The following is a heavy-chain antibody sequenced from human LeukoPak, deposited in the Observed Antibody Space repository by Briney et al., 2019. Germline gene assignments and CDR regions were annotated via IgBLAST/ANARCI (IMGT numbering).Heavy chain of an antibody. CDR3: AKDSAACVYCGGGTCSLCGFDY. Sequence: PGGSLRLSCAASGFIFSSYAMSWVRQAAGKGLEWVSGIRGRGGSTYYADSVKGRYTISRDNSKNTLYLQMISLRAEDTAVYYCAKDSAACVYCGGGTCSLCGFDYWGQGTLVMASS. CDR2: IRGRGGST. V-gene: IGHV3-23*01. J-gene: IGHJ4*02. D-gene: IGHD2-15*01. CDR1: GFIFSSYA.